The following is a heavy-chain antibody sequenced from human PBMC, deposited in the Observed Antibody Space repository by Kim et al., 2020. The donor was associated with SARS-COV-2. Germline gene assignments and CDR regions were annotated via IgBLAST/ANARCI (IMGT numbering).Heavy chain of an antibody. CDR3: ASGLTGGPIDF. J-gene: IGHJ4*02. Sequence: GGSLRLSCAVSGFTFNDFGMSWVRQAPGKGLEWVSGIKRNGDSTGYADSVKGRFTISRDNAKNSLYLQMNSLRAEDTALYHCASGLTGGPIDFWGQGSLVTVSS. CDR2: IKRNGDST. V-gene: IGHV3-20*01. CDR1: GFTFNDFG. D-gene: IGHD2-15*01.